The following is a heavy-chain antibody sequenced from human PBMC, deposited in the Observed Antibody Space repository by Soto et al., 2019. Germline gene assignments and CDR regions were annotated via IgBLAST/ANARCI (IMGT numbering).Heavy chain of an antibody. CDR1: GFSLDDYT. D-gene: IGHD1-1*01. CDR3: AKGVRTTWNEIDV. CDR2: ITWTSDIR. J-gene: IGHJ6*02. Sequence: EVQLVESGGDLLQPGGSLRLSCAGFGFSLDDYTMHWVRQAPGKGLEWVSGITWTSDIRAYAASVRGRFTVSKDSAKINADKQMISLRIEDTALDYAAKGVRTTWNEIDVWGQGTAVIGS. V-gene: IGHV3-9*01.